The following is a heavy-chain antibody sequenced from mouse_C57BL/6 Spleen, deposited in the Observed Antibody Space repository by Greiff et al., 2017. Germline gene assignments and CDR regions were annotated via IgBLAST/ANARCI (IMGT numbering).Heavy chain of an antibody. Sequence: EVQLVESGGGLVKPGGSLKLSCAASGFTFSDYGMHWVRQAPEKGLEWVAYISSGSSTIYYADTVKGRFTISRDNTKNTLFLQMTSLRSEDTAMYYCARGDYGSSKDAMDYWGQGTSVTVSS. CDR2: ISSGSSTI. V-gene: IGHV5-17*01. D-gene: IGHD1-1*01. CDR3: ARGDYGSSKDAMDY. J-gene: IGHJ4*01. CDR1: GFTFSDYG.